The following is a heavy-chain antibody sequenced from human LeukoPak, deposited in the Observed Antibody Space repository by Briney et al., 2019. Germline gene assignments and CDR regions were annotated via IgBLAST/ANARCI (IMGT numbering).Heavy chain of an antibody. V-gene: IGHV4-39*07. D-gene: IGHD3-22*01. CDR1: GGSISSSNYY. CDR3: ARGGGGSGYYFDY. J-gene: IGHJ4*02. CDR2: INHSGST. Sequence: PSETLSLTCTVSGGSISSSNYYWGWIRQPPGKGLEWIGEINHSGSTNYNPSLKSRVTISVDTSKNQFSLKLSSVTAADTAVYYCARGGGGSGYYFDYWGQGTLVTVSS.